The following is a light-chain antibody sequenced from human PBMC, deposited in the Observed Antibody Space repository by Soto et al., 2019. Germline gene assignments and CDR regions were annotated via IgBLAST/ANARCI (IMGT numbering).Light chain of an antibody. V-gene: IGKV1-5*01. CDR3: QQYNGYSWT. CDR2: GAS. CDR1: QHIKMW. Sequence: DIQMTQSPSTLSASVGEIVTITCRASQHIKMWLTWYQQKPGKAPKLLIHGASRLESGVPSRFSGCGSGTAFTLTIRSLHPDDFATYNCQQYNGYSWTVGQGTKVEIK. J-gene: IGKJ1*01.